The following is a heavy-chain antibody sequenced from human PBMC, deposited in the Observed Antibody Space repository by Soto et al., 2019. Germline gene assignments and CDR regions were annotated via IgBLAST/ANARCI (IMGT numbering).Heavy chain of an antibody. CDR2: ISGSGGST. Sequence: GGSLRLSCAASGFTFSSYAMSWVRQAPGKGLEWVSAISGSGGSTYYADSVKGRFTISRDNSKNTLYLQMNSLRAEDTAVYYCAKDGLYGDYGTYYYYMDVWGKGTTVTVSS. CDR3: AKDGLYGDYGTYYYYMDV. J-gene: IGHJ6*03. CDR1: GFTFSSYA. V-gene: IGHV3-23*01. D-gene: IGHD4-17*01.